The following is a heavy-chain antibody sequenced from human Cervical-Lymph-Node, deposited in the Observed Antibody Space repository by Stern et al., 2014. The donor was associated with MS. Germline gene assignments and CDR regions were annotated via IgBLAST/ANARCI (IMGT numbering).Heavy chain of an antibody. CDR1: GFTFSSYG. CDR2: ISYDGSNK. D-gene: IGHD6-13*01. CDR3: AKAWGAAAAGTGSDY. V-gene: IGHV3-30*18. Sequence: VQLVESGGGVVQPGRSLRLSCAASGFTFSSYGMHWVRQAPGKGLEWVAVISYDGSNKYYADSVKGRFTISRDNSKNTLYLQMNSLRAEDTAVYYCAKAWGAAAAGTGSDYWGQGTLVTVSS. J-gene: IGHJ4*02.